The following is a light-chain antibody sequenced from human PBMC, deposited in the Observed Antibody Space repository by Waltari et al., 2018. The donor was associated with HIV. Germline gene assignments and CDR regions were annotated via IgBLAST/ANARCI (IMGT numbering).Light chain of an antibody. CDR3: HQYSNYLGS. CDR1: QNVGTW. Sequence: DIHMSQSPPTLTASVGDRVNKTCRASQNVGTWLAWYQQKPGEAPKLLIHKATDVEDGVPSRFSGSASGTEFTLTIDSLHPDDFATFYCHQYSNYLGSFGQGTKLELK. J-gene: IGKJ1*01. CDR2: KAT. V-gene: IGKV1-5*03.